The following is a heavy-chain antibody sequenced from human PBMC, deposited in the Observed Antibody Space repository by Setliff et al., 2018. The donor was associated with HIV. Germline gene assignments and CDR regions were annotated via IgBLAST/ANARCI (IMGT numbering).Heavy chain of an antibody. CDR3: ASLFHDTSAPWLYYFDH. D-gene: IGHD3-22*01. J-gene: IGHJ4*02. Sequence: NPSETLSLTCTVSGGSISSGSYYWSWIRQPAGKGLEWIGLIYTSGRTNYNPSLKSRVTISVDTSKNQFSLNLSSVTAADTAVYYCASLFHDTSAPWLYYFDHWGQGTLVTVSS. V-gene: IGHV4-61*02. CDR2: IYTSGRT. CDR1: GGSISSGSYY.